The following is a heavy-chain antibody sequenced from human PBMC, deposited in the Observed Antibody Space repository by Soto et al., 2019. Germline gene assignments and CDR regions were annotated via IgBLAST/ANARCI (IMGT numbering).Heavy chain of an antibody. CDR1: GYSFTSYW. Sequence: RGESLKISCKGSGYSFTSYWLSWVRQMAGKGLEWMGRNDPSDSYTNYSPSFQGHVTISADKSISTAYLQWSSLKASDTAMYYCARLSSRRYDSSGYYLRYFDYLGQGILVTVSS. V-gene: IGHV5-10-1*01. CDR2: NDPSDSYT. J-gene: IGHJ4*02. D-gene: IGHD3-22*01. CDR3: ARLSSRRYDSSGYYLRYFDY.